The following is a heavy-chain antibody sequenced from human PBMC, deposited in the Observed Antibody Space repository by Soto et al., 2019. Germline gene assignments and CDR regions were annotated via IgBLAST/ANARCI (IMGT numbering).Heavy chain of an antibody. D-gene: IGHD4-17*01. CDR3: ARGIKYGAYSRWFDP. CDR1: GYTFTSYD. Sequence: QVQLVQSGAEVKKPGASVKVSCKASGYTFTSYDINWVRQATGQGHEYLGWMNPNSGNTAYVQKFQGRVTMTWDTSISTAYMELSSLQSEDTAVYFCARGIKYGAYSRWFDPWGQGTLVTVSS. V-gene: IGHV1-8*01. J-gene: IGHJ5*02. CDR2: MNPNSGNT.